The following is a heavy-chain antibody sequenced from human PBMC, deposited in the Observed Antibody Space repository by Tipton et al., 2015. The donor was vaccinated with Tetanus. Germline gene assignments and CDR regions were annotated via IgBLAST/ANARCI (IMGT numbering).Heavy chain of an antibody. J-gene: IGHJ4*02. Sequence: SLRLSCAASGFRFSSFTMSWVRQAPGKGLEWVSAISESAGTTTYADSVKGRFIISRDNTKNTLYLQMNSLRAEDTAVYSRARANYYDSGGYSPLDYWGQGTLVTVSS. CDR2: ISESAGTT. V-gene: IGHV3-23*01. D-gene: IGHD3-22*01. CDR1: GFRFSSFT. CDR3: ARANYYDSGGYSPLDY.